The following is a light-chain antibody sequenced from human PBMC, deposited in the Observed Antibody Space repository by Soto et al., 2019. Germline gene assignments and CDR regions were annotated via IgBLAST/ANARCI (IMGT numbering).Light chain of an antibody. CDR3: QQLKSYPLT. V-gene: IGKV1-9*01. CDR2: AAS. J-gene: IGKJ4*01. Sequence: DIQLTQSPSFLSASVGDRVTITCRASQGITPYLAWYQQKPGKAPKLLIYAASTLQSGVSSRFSGSGSGTEFTLAISSLQPEDFAIYYCQQLKSYPLTFGGGTKVEIK. CDR1: QGITPY.